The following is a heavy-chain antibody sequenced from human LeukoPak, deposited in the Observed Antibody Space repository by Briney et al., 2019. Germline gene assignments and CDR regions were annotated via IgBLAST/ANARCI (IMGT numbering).Heavy chain of an antibody. CDR2: MWYDGSNK. Sequence: PGGSLRLSCAASGFTFKSCGMHWVRQAPGKGLEWVAVMWYDGSNKYYADSVKGRFTISRDNSKNTLYLQMNSLRAEDTAVYYCAKDLSARFLDYWGQGTLVTVSS. CDR3: AKDLSARFLDY. J-gene: IGHJ4*02. D-gene: IGHD3-16*02. CDR1: GFTFKSCG. V-gene: IGHV3-33*06.